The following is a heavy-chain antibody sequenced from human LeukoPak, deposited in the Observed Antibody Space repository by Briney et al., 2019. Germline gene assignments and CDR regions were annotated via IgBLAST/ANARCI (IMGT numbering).Heavy chain of an antibody. Sequence: SETLSLTRTVSGGSISTGDYYWSWIRQPPGKGLEWIGYIYYSGSTSYNPSLKSRLTISVDTSKNQFSLKLNSVTAADTAVYYCARGPNYVWGSYRYFDYWGQGTLVTVSS. V-gene: IGHV4-30-4*01. CDR2: IYYSGST. CDR1: GGSISTGDYY. CDR3: ARGPNYVWGSYRYFDY. D-gene: IGHD3-16*02. J-gene: IGHJ4*02.